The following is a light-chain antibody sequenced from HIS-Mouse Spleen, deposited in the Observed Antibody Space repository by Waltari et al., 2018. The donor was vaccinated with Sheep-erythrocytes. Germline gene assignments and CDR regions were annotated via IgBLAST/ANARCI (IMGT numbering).Light chain of an antibody. CDR2: EVS. CDR1: SRDGGGYNY. Sequence: QSALTQPASVSGSPGQSITISCTGTSRDGGGYNYVSWYQQHPGKAPQLMIYEVSNRPSGVSNRFSGSKSGNTASLTISGLQAEDEADYYCSSYTSSSTWVFGGGTKLTVL. CDR3: SSYTSSSTWV. J-gene: IGLJ3*02. V-gene: IGLV2-14*01.